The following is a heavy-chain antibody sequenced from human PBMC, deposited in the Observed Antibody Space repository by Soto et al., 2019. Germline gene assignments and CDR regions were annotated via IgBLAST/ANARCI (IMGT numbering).Heavy chain of an antibody. CDR2: IYPGDSGS. D-gene: IGHD5-12*01. V-gene: IGHV5-51*01. J-gene: IGHJ3*02. CDR1: GYSFTTYW. Sequence: GESLKISCKGSGYSFTTYWLAWVRQMPGKGLEYMGIIYPGDSGSRYSPAFQGQVTISADKSINTAYLQWTSLKASDTAIYYCARSRVSTPRLEDPFDIWGQGTRVTVSS. CDR3: ARSRVSTPRLEDPFDI.